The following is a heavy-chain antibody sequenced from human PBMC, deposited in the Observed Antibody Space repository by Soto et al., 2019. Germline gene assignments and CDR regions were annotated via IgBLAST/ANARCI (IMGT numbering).Heavy chain of an antibody. J-gene: IGHJ4*02. CDR3: ASGLSGYYGPKYFRY. D-gene: IGHD3-9*01. CDR1: SASIRGTGYH. Sequence: QVQLQESGPGLVKPSQTLSLTCTVSSASIRGTGYHWSWIRHHPGKGLEWIGYIYYSGGTNYNPSLESRVTISADTSKNQFSLKLTSVTAADTAVYYCASGLSGYYGPKYFRYWGQGTLVTVSP. V-gene: IGHV4-31*03. CDR2: IYYSGGT.